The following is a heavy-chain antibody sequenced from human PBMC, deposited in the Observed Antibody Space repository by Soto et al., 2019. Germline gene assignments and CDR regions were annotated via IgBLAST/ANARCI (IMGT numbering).Heavy chain of an antibody. Sequence: EVQLVESGGGLVQPGGSLRLSCAASGFTFSSYWMHWVRQAPGKGLVWVSRINSDGSSTSYADSVKGRFTISRDNAKNMLYLQMNSLRAEDTAVYYCARPTVATAYFQDWGQGTLVTVSS. CDR3: ARPTVATAYFQD. CDR2: INSDGSST. J-gene: IGHJ1*01. D-gene: IGHD4-17*01. V-gene: IGHV3-74*01. CDR1: GFTFSSYW.